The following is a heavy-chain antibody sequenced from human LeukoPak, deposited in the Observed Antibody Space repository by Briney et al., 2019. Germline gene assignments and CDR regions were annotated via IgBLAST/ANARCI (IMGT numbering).Heavy chain of an antibody. CDR2: ISSSSSYI. CDR1: GFTFSSYE. J-gene: IGHJ6*03. Sequence: GGSLRLSCAASGFTFSSYEMNWVRQAPGKGLEWVSSISSSSSYIYYADSVKGRFTISRDNAKNSLYLQMNSLRAEDTAVYYCARGGPYSSSRTRHYYYYYMDVWGKGTTVTVSS. D-gene: IGHD6-6*01. V-gene: IGHV3-21*01. CDR3: ARGGPYSSSRTRHYYYYYMDV.